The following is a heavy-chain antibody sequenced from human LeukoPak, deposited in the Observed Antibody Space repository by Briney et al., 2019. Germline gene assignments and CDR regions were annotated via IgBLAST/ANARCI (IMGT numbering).Heavy chain of an antibody. CDR2: MNPNSGNT. CDR3: ARALLTSDAFDI. J-gene: IGHJ3*02. Sequence: GASVKVSCKASGYTFTSYDINWVRQATGQGLEWMGWMNPNSGNTGYAQKFHGRVTITRNTSIGTAYMERSSLRSEDTAVYYCARALLTSDAFDIWGQGTMVTVSS. V-gene: IGHV1-8*03. CDR1: GYTFTSYD. D-gene: IGHD1-26*01.